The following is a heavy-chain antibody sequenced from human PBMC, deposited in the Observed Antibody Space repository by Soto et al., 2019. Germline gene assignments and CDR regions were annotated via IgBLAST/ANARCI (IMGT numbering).Heavy chain of an antibody. J-gene: IGHJ6*03. V-gene: IGHV3-21*01. CDR2: ISSSSSYI. D-gene: IGHD3-3*01. Sequence: GGSLRLSCAASGFTFSSYSMNWVRQAPGKGLEWVSSISSSSSYIYYADSVKGRFTISRDNAKNSLYLQMNSLRAEDTAVYYCARDGWNYDFWSGYYQYYMDVWGKGTTVTVSS. CDR3: ARDGWNYDFWSGYYQYYMDV. CDR1: GFTFSSYS.